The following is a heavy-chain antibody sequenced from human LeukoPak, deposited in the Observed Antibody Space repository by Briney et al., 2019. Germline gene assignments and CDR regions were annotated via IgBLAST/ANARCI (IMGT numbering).Heavy chain of an antibody. CDR1: GGSFSGYY. J-gene: IGHJ4*02. CDR2: INHSGST. D-gene: IGHD6-6*01. V-gene: IGHV4-34*01. CDR3: ASFEYSSSLRLPSYDY. Sequence: NPSETLSLTCAVYGGSFSGYYWSWIRQPPGKGLEWIGEINHSGSTNYNPSLKSRVTISVDTSKNQFSLKLSSVTAADTAVYYCASFEYSSSLRLPSYDYWGQGTLVTVSS.